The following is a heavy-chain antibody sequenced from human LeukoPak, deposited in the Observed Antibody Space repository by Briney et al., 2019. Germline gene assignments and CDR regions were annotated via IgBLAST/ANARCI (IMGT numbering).Heavy chain of an antibody. Sequence: PSETLSLTCTVSGGSISSSSYYWGWIRQPPGKGLEWIGSIYYSGSTYYNPSLKSRVTISVDTSKNQFSLKLSSVTAADTAVYYCARDILMTTVTTTNWFDPWGQGTLVTVSS. D-gene: IGHD4-17*01. J-gene: IGHJ5*02. V-gene: IGHV4-39*02. CDR1: GGSISSSSYY. CDR2: IYYSGST. CDR3: ARDILMTTVTTTNWFDP.